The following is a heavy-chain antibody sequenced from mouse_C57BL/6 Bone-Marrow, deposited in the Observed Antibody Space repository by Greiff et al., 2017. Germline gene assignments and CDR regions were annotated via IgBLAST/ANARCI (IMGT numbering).Heavy chain of an antibody. CDR1: GYTFTDYN. J-gene: IGHJ2*01. Sequence: VQLLQSGPGLVKPGASLTLPCTASGYTFTDYNMYWVKQSLGKSLVWVGDIIPNDGGTIYNHKFKGQATLTVDQSSSTAYMELLSLTCEDTAVYYCARGYGYFDLDYWGQGTTLTVSS. CDR2: IIPNDGGT. V-gene: IGHV1-18*01. D-gene: IGHD2-2*01. CDR3: ARGYGYFDLDY.